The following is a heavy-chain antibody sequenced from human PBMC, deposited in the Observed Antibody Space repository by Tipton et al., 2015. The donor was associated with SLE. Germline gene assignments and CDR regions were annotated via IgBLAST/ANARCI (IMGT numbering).Heavy chain of an antibody. CDR1: GGSISSYY. CDR2: IYYSGST. CDR3: ARGSNYAFDI. D-gene: IGHD6-13*01. V-gene: IGHV4-59*01. J-gene: IGHJ3*02. Sequence: LSCTVSGGSISSYYWSWIRQPPGKGLEWIGYIYYSGSTNYNPSLKSRVTISVDTPKNQFSLKLSSVTAADTAVYYCARGSNYAFDIWGQGTMVTVSS.